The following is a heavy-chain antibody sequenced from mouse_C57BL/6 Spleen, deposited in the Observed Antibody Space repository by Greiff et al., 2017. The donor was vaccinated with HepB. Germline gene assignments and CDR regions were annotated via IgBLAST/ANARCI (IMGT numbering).Heavy chain of an antibody. D-gene: IGHD1-1*02. J-gene: IGHJ2*01. CDR3: ARRGVAYPLDY. V-gene: IGHV1-54*01. CDR2: INPGSGGT. CDR1: GYAFTNYL. Sequence: VQLQQSGAELVRPGTSVKVSCKASGYAFTNYLIEWVKQRPGQGLEWIGVINPGSGGTNYNEKFKGKATLTADKSSSTAYMQLSSLTSEDSAVYFGARRGVAYPLDYWGQGTTLTVSS.